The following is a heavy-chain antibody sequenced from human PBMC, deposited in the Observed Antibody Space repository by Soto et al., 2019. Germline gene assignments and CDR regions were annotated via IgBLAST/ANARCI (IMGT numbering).Heavy chain of an antibody. CDR1: GGTFSTYS. Sequence: QVQLVQSGTEVKKPGSSVKVSCKASGGTFSTYSITWVRQAPGQGLEWVGGLIPIFGSANYAQKFQGRVTITADESTSTGYMELSSLRSDDTAVYYCARGWYNRSPYYYYGLDVWGQGTTVTVSS. J-gene: IGHJ6*02. V-gene: IGHV1-69*01. CDR2: LIPIFGSA. CDR3: ARGWYNRSPYYYYGLDV. D-gene: IGHD1-20*01.